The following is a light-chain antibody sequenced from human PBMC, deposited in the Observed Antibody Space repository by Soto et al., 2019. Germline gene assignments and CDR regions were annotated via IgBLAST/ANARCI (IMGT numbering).Light chain of an antibody. CDR2: KAS. V-gene: IGKV1-5*03. CDR3: LQHDSYPWT. Sequence: DIQMTQSPSTLSGSVGDRVTITCRASQTISSWLAWYQQKPGKAPKLLIYKASTLESGGPSGFSGSGSGTEFTLTISSLQPEDFATYYCLQHDSYPWTFGQGTKVDIK. CDR1: QTISSW. J-gene: IGKJ1*01.